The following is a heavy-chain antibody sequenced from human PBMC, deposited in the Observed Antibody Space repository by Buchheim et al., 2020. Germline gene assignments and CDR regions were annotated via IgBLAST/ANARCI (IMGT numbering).Heavy chain of an antibody. CDR1: GYTFTSYY. CDR3: ARDGVYCSGGSCYHLDGMDV. CDR2: INPSGGST. Sequence: QVQLVQSGAEVKKPGASVKVSCKASGYTFTSYYMHWVRQAPGEGLEWMGIINPSGGSTSYAQKFQGRVTMTRDNSTSTVYMELSSLRSEDTAVYYCARDGVYCSGGSCYHLDGMDVWGQGTT. D-gene: IGHD2-15*01. V-gene: IGHV1-46*01. J-gene: IGHJ6*02.